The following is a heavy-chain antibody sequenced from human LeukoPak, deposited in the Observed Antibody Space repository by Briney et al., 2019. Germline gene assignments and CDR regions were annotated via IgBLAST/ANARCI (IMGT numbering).Heavy chain of an antibody. V-gene: IGHV3-7*01. Sequence: PGGSLRLSCAASGFTFSSYWMSWVRQAPGKGLEWVANIKQDGSEKYYVDSVKGRFTISRDNAKNSLYPQMNSLRAEDTAVYYCARGFRDVDTAMVFPSSDYWGQGTLVTVSS. CDR3: ARGFRDVDTAMVFPSSDY. J-gene: IGHJ4*02. CDR2: IKQDGSEK. CDR1: GFTFSSYW. D-gene: IGHD5-18*01.